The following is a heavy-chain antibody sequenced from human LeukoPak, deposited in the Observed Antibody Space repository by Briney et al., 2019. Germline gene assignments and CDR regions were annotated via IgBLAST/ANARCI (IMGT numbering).Heavy chain of an antibody. D-gene: IGHD1-26*01. J-gene: IGHJ1*01. CDR3: ARDWSSGRHDEYFPH. V-gene: IGHV3-21*01. Sequence: GGSLRLSCAASGFNFMNYTMNWVRQAPGEGLEWVSSISYSGVYKYYADSLKGRFTISRDNAKNSVYLQMNSLRAEDTALYYCARDWSSGRHDEYFPHWGQGTLVTVSS. CDR1: GFNFMNYT. CDR2: ISYSGVYK.